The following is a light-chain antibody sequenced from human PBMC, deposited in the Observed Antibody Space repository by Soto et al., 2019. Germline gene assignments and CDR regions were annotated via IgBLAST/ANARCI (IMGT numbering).Light chain of an antibody. J-gene: IGKJ2*01. Sequence: IQLTQSPSSLSASVGDRVTITCRASQGINSFLAWYQQKPGKAPKLLIYAASTLQSGVPSRFSGSGSGTDFTLTISSLQPEDFAVYYCQQYKNWPPLYTFGQGTKLEIK. CDR3: QQYKNWPPLYT. CDR2: AAS. V-gene: IGKV1-9*01. CDR1: QGINSF.